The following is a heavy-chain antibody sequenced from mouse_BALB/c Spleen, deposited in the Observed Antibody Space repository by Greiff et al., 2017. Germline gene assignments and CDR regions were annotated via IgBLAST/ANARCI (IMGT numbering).Heavy chain of an antibody. V-gene: IGHV1-80*01. Sequence: QVQLQQSGAELVRPGSSVKISCKASGYAFSSYWMNWVKQRPGQGLEWIGQIYPGDGDTNYNGKFKGKATLTADKSSSTAYMQLSSLTSEDSAVYFCARGSYLYAMDYWGQGTSVTVSS. D-gene: IGHD5-5*01. J-gene: IGHJ4*01. CDR2: IYPGDGDT. CDR1: GYAFSSYW. CDR3: ARGSYLYAMDY.